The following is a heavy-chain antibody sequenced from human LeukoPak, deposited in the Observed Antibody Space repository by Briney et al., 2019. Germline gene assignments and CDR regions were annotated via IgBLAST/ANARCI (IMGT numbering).Heavy chain of an antibody. CDR2: INPNSGGT. Sequence: ASVKVSCKASVYTFTGYYMHWVRQAPGQGLEWMGRINPNSGGTNYAQKFQGRVTMTRDTSISTAYMELSRLRSDDTAVYYCARGERSIAVLLWFGEFDPWGQGTLVTVSS. CDR3: ARGERSIAVLLWFGEFDP. D-gene: IGHD3-10*01. CDR1: VYTFTGYY. V-gene: IGHV1-2*06. J-gene: IGHJ5*02.